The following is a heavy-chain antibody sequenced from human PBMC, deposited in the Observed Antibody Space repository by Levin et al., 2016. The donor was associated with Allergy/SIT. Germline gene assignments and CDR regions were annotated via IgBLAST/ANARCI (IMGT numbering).Heavy chain of an antibody. CDR1: GYTFTSYY. CDR3: ARVLGDNWNDGWGYYYYYGMDV. J-gene: IGHJ6*02. V-gene: IGHV1-46*03. CDR2: INPSGGST. D-gene: IGHD1-20*01. Sequence: ASVKVSCKASGYTFTSYYMHWVRQAPGQGLEWMGIINPSGGSTSYAQKFQGRVTMTRDTSTSTVYMELSSLRSEDTAVYYCARVLGDNWNDGWGYYYYYGMDVWGQGTTVTVSS.